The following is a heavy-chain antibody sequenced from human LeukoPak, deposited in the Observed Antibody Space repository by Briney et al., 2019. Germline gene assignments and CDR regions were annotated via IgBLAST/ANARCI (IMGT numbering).Heavy chain of an antibody. D-gene: IGHD4-17*01. CDR1: GGSVSSGSYY. J-gene: IGHJ4*02. CDR2: IYYSGST. Sequence: NASETLSLTCTVSGGSVSSGSYYWSWIRQPPGKGLEWIGYIYYSGSTNYNPSLKSRVTISVDTSKNQFSLKLSSVTAAETAVYYCARGYTVTSDPAFDYWGQGTLVTVSS. CDR3: ARGYTVTSDPAFDY. V-gene: IGHV4-61*01.